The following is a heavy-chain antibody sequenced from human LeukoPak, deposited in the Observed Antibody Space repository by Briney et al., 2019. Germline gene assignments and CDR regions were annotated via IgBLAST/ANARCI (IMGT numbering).Heavy chain of an antibody. Sequence: PSETLSLTCTVSGGFISSSSYYWGWIRQPPGKGLEWIGSIYYSGSTYYNPSLKSRVTISVGTSKNQFSLKLSSVTAADTAVYYCARSGWNYALYYYYMDVWGKGTTVTVSS. CDR3: ARSGWNYALYYYYMDV. CDR1: GGFISSSSYY. V-gene: IGHV4-39*07. J-gene: IGHJ6*03. CDR2: IYYSGST. D-gene: IGHD1-7*01.